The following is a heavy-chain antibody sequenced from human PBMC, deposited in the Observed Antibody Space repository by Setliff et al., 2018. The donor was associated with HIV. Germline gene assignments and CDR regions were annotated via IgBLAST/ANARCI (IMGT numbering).Heavy chain of an antibody. V-gene: IGHV4-61*09. D-gene: IGHD3-16*01. Sequence: TLSLTCSVSGDSISSGSYYWSWIRLPAGKGLEWIGQIHTTGSTNHNPSLKSRVTISIDTSKNQFSLKLNSVTATDAAVYYCAKRTFGSGRFDPWGQGTLVTVSS. CDR3: AKRTFGSGRFDP. CDR2: IHTTGST. J-gene: IGHJ5*02. CDR1: GDSISSGSYY.